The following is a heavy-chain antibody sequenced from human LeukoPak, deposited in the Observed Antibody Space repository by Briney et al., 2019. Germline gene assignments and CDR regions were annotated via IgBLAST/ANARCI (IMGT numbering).Heavy chain of an antibody. CDR2: ISSSGSTI. V-gene: IGHV3-11*04. Sequence: PGGSLRLSCAASGFTFSDYYMSWIRQAPGKGLEWVSYISSSGSTIYYADSVKGRFTISRDNAKTSLYLQMNSLRAEDTAVYYCARDQHYDSSGYYGGWGQGTLVTVSS. D-gene: IGHD3-22*01. CDR3: ARDQHYDSSGYYGG. J-gene: IGHJ4*02. CDR1: GFTFSDYY.